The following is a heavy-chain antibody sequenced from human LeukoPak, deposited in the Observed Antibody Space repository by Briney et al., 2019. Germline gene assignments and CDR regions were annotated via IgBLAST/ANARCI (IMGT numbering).Heavy chain of an antibody. CDR2: ISYDGSNK. CDR1: GFTFSSYG. D-gene: IGHD5-18*01. Sequence: SGRSLRLSCAASGFTFSSYGMHWVRQAPGKGLEWVAVISYDGSNKYYADSVKGRFTISRDNSKNTLYLQMNSLRAEDTAVYYCAKDARDTAMVTYYYYYMDVWGKGTTVTVSS. J-gene: IGHJ6*03. V-gene: IGHV3-30*18. CDR3: AKDARDTAMVTYYYYYMDV.